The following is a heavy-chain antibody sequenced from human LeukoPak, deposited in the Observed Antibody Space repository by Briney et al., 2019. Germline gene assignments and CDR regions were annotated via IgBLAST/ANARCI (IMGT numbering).Heavy chain of an antibody. D-gene: IGHD5-12*01. CDR2: ISGDGSST. V-gene: IGHV3-74*03. J-gene: IGHJ4*02. Sequence: GGSLRLSCAASGFTFSTKWMHWVRQVPGKGLLWVSRISGDGSSTLYADSVKGRFTISRDNVENTLYLQMNSLRAEDTAVYYCAKGGYQFYFDSWGQGTLVTVSS. CDR3: AKGGYQFYFDS. CDR1: GFTFSTKW.